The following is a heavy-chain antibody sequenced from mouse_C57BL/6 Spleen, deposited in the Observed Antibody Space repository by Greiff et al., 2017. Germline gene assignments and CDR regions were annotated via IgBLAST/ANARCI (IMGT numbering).Heavy chain of an antibody. CDR1: GYAFSSSW. V-gene: IGHV1-82*01. CDR2: IYPGDGDT. J-gene: IGHJ3*01. Sequence: QVQLQQSGPELVKPGASVKISCKASGYAFSSSWMNWVKQRPGKGLEWIGRIYPGDGDTNYNGKFKGKATLTADKSSSTAYMQLSSLTSEDSAVYFCAGANYDPWFAYWGQGTLVTVSA. D-gene: IGHD2-4*01. CDR3: AGANYDPWFAY.